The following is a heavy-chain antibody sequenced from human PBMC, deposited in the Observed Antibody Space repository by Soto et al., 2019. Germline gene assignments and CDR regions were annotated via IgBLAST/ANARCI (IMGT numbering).Heavy chain of an antibody. Sequence: PGGSLRLPCAASGFTFSSYGMSWVRQAPRKGLEWVSAISGSGGSTYYADSVKGRFTISRDNSKNTLYLQMNSLRAEDTAVYYCAKDILAVAGTNFDYWGQGTLVTVSS. CDR3: AKDILAVAGTNFDY. CDR2: ISGSGGST. V-gene: IGHV3-23*01. CDR1: GFTFSSYG. J-gene: IGHJ4*02. D-gene: IGHD6-19*01.